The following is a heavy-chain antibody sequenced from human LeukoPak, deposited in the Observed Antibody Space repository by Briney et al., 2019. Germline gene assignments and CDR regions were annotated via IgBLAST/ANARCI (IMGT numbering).Heavy chain of an antibody. J-gene: IGHJ4*02. V-gene: IGHV3-74*01. CDR1: GFPFSSYA. CDR3: ARPRVGEPTDY. D-gene: IGHD1-26*01. Sequence: GGSLRLSCAASGFPFSSYAMYWVRQAPGKGLVWVSRVHGDGNNIGYADSVKGRFTIFRDNAKNTLYLQMNSLRPDDTAVYYCARPRVGEPTDYWGQGTLVTVSS. CDR2: VHGDGNNI.